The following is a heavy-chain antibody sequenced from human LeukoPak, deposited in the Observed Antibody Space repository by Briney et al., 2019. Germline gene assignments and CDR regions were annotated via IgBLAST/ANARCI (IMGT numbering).Heavy chain of an antibody. CDR1: GFTFSSYA. D-gene: IGHD1-20*01. CDR2: ISGSGGST. V-gene: IGHV3-23*01. J-gene: IGHJ5*02. CDR3: AKDGGYNWNDWFDP. Sequence: GGSLRLSCAASGFTFSSYAMSWVRQAPGKGLEWVSVISGSGGSTHYADSVKGRSTISRDNSKTTLYLQMNSLRAEDTAVYYCAKDGGYNWNDWFDPWGQGTLVTVSS.